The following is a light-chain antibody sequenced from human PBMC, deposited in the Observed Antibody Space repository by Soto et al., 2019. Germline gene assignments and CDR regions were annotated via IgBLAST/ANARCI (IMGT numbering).Light chain of an antibody. CDR1: SSDVGRYNY. V-gene: IGLV2-14*03. Sequence: QSVLTQPASVSGSPGQSITISCTGTSSDVGRYNYVSWYQQHPGKAPKLMIYDVSDRPSGVSTRFSGSKSGNTASLTISGLQAEDEADYYCTSYTSTSTPYVFGGGTKVTVL. CDR2: DVS. CDR3: TSYTSTSTPYV. J-gene: IGLJ1*01.